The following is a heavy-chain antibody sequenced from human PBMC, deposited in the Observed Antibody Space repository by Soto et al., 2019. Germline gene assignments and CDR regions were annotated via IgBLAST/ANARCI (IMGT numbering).Heavy chain of an antibody. V-gene: IGHV3-23*01. CDR3: AKATLRVVHPLVFDY. D-gene: IGHD3-3*01. CDR2: ISGSGGAT. CDR1: GFPFSSYA. Sequence: PWGSLRLSCEAPGFPFSSYAMNWVRPAPGKGLEWISVISGSGGATYFADSVKGRFVISRDNSKNTLYLQMNSLRAEDTAIYYCAKATLRVVHPLVFDYWGQGRLVTVSS. J-gene: IGHJ4*02.